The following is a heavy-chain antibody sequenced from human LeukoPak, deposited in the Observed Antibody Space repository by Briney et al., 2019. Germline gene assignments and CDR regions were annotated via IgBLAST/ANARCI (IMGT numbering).Heavy chain of an antibody. D-gene: IGHD4-11*01. J-gene: IGHJ4*02. CDR3: ARKTTVTDY. V-gene: IGHV4-39*01. CDR2: IYYSGST. Sequence: PSETLSLTCTVSGGSISSSSYYWGWIRQPPGKGLEWIGCIYYSGSTYYNPSLNSRVTISVDTSKNQFSLKLSSVTAADTAVYYCARKTTVTDYWGQGTLVTVSS. CDR1: GGSISSSSYY.